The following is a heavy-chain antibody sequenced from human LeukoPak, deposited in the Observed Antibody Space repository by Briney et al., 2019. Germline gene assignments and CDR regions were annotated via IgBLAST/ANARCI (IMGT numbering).Heavy chain of an antibody. J-gene: IGHJ4*02. Sequence: SETLSLTCTVSGGSISSYYWSWIRQPPGKGLEWIGYIYYSGSTNYNPSLKSRVTMSVDTSKNQFSLKLSSATAADTAVYYCARANYDILTGYYYFDYWGQGTLVTVSS. CDR1: GGSISSYY. V-gene: IGHV4-59*12. CDR3: ARANYDILTGYYYFDY. CDR2: IYYSGST. D-gene: IGHD3-9*01.